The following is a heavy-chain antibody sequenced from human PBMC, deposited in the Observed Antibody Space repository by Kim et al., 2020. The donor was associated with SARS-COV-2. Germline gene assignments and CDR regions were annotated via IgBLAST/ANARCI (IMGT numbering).Heavy chain of an antibody. D-gene: IGHD2-15*01. Sequence: SETLSLTCTVSGDSISGSRYYWGWIRQPPGKGLEWIGSIYHTGSTHYGPSFKSRITQSLDTSKNQFSLQLSSVTAADTAVYYCARPRSGCSGAFCYSDFEYWGQGALVTVSS. CDR2: IYHTGST. V-gene: IGHV4-39*01. CDR1: GDSISGSRYY. CDR3: ARPRSGCSGAFCYSDFEY. J-gene: IGHJ4*02.